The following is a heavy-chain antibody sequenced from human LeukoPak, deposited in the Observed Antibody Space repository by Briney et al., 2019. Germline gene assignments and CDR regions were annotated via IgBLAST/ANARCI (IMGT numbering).Heavy chain of an antibody. CDR3: ARSHSSGGADY. D-gene: IGHD6-6*01. J-gene: IGHJ4*02. CDR1: GGTFSSYA. CDR2: IIPILGIA. Sequence: PVKVSCKASGGTFSSYAISWVRQAPGQGLEWMGRIIPILGIANYAQKFQGRVTITADKSTSTAYMELSSLRSEDTAVYYCARSHSSGGADYWGQGTLVTVSS. V-gene: IGHV1-69*04.